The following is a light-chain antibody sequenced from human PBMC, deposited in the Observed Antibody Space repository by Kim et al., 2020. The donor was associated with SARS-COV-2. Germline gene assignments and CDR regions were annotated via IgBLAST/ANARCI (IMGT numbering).Light chain of an antibody. CDR2: DNN. V-gene: IGLV1-51*01. J-gene: IGLJ1*01. CDR3: GTWDSSLGYV. CDR1: SSNIGNNY. Sequence: GQKVTISCSGSSSNIGNNYVSWYQQLPGTAPKLLIYDNNKRPSGIPDRFSGSKSGTSATLGINGLQTGDEADYYCGTWDSSLGYVFGTGTKVTVL.